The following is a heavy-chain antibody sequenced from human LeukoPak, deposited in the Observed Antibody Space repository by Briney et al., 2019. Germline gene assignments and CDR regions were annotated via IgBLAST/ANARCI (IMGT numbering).Heavy chain of an antibody. D-gene: IGHD2-15*01. CDR3: ARDGYCSGGSCPDY. Sequence: KTSETLSLTCTVSGGSISSSSYYWGWIRQPPGKGLEWIGSIYYSGSTYYNPSLKSRVTISVDTSKNQFSLKLSSVTAADTAVYYCARDGYCSGGSCPDYWGQGTLVTVSS. CDR1: GGSISSSSYY. V-gene: IGHV4-39*07. CDR2: IYYSGST. J-gene: IGHJ4*02.